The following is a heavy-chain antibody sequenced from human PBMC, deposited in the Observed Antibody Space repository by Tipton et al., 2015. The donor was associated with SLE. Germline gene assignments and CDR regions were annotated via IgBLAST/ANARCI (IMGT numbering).Heavy chain of an antibody. J-gene: IGHJ2*01. CDR1: GDTFSSYA. CDR2: IIPIFGTA. Sequence: QSGPEVKKPGSSVKVSCKASGDTFSSYAISWVRQAPGQGLEWMGGIIPIFGTANYAQKFQGRVTITADESTSTAYMELSSLRSEDTAVYYGARSASLGYWYFDLGGRGPLVPVSS. CDR3: ARSASLGYWYFDL. V-gene: IGHV1-69*01. D-gene: IGHD3-10*01.